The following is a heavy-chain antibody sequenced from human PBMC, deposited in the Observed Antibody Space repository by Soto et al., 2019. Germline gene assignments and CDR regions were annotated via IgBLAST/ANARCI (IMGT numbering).Heavy chain of an antibody. CDR3: ARDVGSGYGMDV. CDR2: IYYSGST. D-gene: IGHD6-19*01. CDR1: GGSISSGGYY. Sequence: SETLSLTCTVSGGSISSGGYYWSWIRQHPGKGLEWIGYIYYSGSTYYNPSLKSRVTISVDTSKNQFSLKLSSVTAADTAVYYCARDVGSGYGMDVGGQGTTVTVSS. V-gene: IGHV4-31*03. J-gene: IGHJ6*02.